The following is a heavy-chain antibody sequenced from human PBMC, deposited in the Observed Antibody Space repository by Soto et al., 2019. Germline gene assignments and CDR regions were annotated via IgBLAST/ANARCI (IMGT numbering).Heavy chain of an antibody. CDR3: ARGHSAPDH. CDR2: IMQDGSEK. CDR1: GFTFGTYW. Sequence: EVQLVESGGGLVQPGGSLRLSCTASGFTFGTYWMSWVRQAPGEGLEWVANIMQDGSEKPYVDSVKGRFTISRDNAKRPLYLQMNGLRAEDTAVDYCARGHSAPDHWGQGTLVTVSS. V-gene: IGHV3-7*01. J-gene: IGHJ4*02.